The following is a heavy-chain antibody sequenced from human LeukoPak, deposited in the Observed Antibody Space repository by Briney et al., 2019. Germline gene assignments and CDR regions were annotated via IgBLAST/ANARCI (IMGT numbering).Heavy chain of an antibody. CDR3: ARDCAYSSSWYAGPYYYYGMDV. CDR1: GFTFSSYG. D-gene: IGHD6-13*01. V-gene: IGHV3-33*01. Sequence: GGSLRLSCAASGFTFSSYGMHWVRQAPGKGLEWVAVIWYDGSNKYYADSVKGRFTISRDNSKNTLYLQMNSLRAEDTAVYYCARDCAYSSSWYAGPYYYYGMDVWGQGTTVTVSS. CDR2: IWYDGSNK. J-gene: IGHJ6*02.